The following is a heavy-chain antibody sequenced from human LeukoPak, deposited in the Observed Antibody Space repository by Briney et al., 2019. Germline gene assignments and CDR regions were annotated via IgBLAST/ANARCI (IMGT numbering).Heavy chain of an antibody. J-gene: IGHJ4*02. D-gene: IGHD2-2*01. CDR1: GDSVSSNSAA. V-gene: IGHV6-1*01. CDR2: TYYRSKWYN. Sequence: SQTLSLTCAISGDSVSSNSAAWNWIRQSPSRGLEWLGRTYYRSKWYNDYAVSVKSRIIINPDTSKNQFSLQLNSVTPEDTAVYYCARASNSSYCSSTSCFPSFDYWGQGTLVTVSS. CDR3: ARASNSSYCSSTSCFPSFDY.